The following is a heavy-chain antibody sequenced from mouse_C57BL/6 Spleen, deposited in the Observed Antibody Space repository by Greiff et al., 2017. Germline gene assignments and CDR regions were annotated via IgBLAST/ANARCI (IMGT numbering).Heavy chain of an antibody. CDR2: ISSGSSTI. CDR3: ARRLFFDY. J-gene: IGHJ2*01. Sequence: EVKLVESGGGLVKPGGSLKLSCAASGFTFSDSGMHGVRQAPEKGLEWVAYISSGSSTIYYADTVKGRFTISRDNAKNTLFLQMTSLRSEDTAMYYCARRLFFDYWGQGTTLTVSS. D-gene: IGHD1-1*02. V-gene: IGHV5-17*01. CDR1: GFTFSDSG.